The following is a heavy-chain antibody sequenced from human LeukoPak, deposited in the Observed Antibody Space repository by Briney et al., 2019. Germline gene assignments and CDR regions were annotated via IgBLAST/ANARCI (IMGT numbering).Heavy chain of an antibody. Sequence: PSETLSLTCTVSGGSISSSSYYWGWIRQPPGKGLEWIGSIYYSGSTYYNPSLKSRVTISVDTSKNQFSLKLSSVTAADTAVYYCARHDLDDYGANFDYWGQGTLVTVSS. J-gene: IGHJ4*02. D-gene: IGHD4-17*01. CDR3: ARHDLDDYGANFDY. CDR1: GGSISSSSYY. CDR2: IYYSGST. V-gene: IGHV4-39*01.